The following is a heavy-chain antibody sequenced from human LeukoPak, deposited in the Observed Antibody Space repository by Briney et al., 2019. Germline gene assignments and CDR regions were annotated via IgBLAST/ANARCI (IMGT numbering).Heavy chain of an antibody. CDR1: GFTFSGYA. Sequence: GGSLRLSCAASGFTFSGYAMHWVRQAPGKGLEWVAVISYDGSNKYYADPVKGRFTISRDNSKNTLYLQMNSLRAEDTAVYYCARDRRARSDYFDYWGQGTLVTVSS. V-gene: IGHV3-30-3*01. CDR3: ARDRRARSDYFDY. J-gene: IGHJ4*02. D-gene: IGHD4-17*01. CDR2: ISYDGSNK.